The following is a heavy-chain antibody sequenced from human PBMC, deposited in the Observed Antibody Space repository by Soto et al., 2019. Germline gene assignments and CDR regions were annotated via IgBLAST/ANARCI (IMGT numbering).Heavy chain of an antibody. J-gene: IGHJ4*02. CDR2: IIPILGIA. CDR1: GGTFSSYT. D-gene: IGHD2-2*01. V-gene: IGHV1-69*02. CDR3: ARGGSSTGCFAY. Sequence: QVQLVQSGAEVKKPGSSVKVSCKASGGTFSSYTISWVRQAPGQGLEWMGRIIPILGIANYAQKFQGRVXIXAXVSASTAYMEMRSLTSEETAVYHCARGGSSTGCFAYWGQGPRDTVSS.